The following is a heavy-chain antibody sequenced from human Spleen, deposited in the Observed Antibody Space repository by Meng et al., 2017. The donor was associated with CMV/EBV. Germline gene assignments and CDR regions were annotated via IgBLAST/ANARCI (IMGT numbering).Heavy chain of an antibody. CDR3: ARGPYYYDTRGSLDYDYGMDV. V-gene: IGHV1-18*01. J-gene: IGHJ6*02. CDR1: GYTFTNSD. D-gene: IGHD3-22*01. CDR2: ISPYNGDT. Sequence: ASVKVSCKASGYTFTNSDINWVRQAPGQGLEWMGWISPYNGDTHYAQKVQGRVIMTTDTSASTAYMEVRNLRSDDTALYYCARGPYYYDTRGSLDYDYGMDVWGQGTTVTVSS.